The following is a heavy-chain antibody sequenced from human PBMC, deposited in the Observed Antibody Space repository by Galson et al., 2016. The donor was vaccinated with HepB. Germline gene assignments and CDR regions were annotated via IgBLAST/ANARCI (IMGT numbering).Heavy chain of an antibody. J-gene: IGHJ4*02. Sequence: CAISGDSVSSNSAAWNWIRQSPSRGLEWLGRTYYRSKWYNDYPVSVKSRIIINPDTSKNQFSLQLKSVTPEDTAVYYCGRGYARGIDYWGQGILGTVSS. CDR1: GDSVSSNSAA. D-gene: IGHD5-12*01. CDR2: TYYRSKWYN. V-gene: IGHV6-1*01. CDR3: GRGYARGIDY.